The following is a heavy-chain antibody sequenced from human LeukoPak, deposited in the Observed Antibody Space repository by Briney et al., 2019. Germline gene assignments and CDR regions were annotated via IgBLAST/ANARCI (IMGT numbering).Heavy chain of an antibody. CDR1: GGSISSSSYY. CDR2: IYYSGST. Sequence: SETLSLTCTVSGGSISSSSYYWGWIRQPPGKGLEWIGSIYYSGSTYYNPSLKSRVTISVGTSKNQFSLKLSSVTAADTAVYYCASSPIITMIVVVRFDYWGQGTLVTVSS. D-gene: IGHD3-22*01. CDR3: ASSPIITMIVVVRFDY. J-gene: IGHJ4*02. V-gene: IGHV4-39*01.